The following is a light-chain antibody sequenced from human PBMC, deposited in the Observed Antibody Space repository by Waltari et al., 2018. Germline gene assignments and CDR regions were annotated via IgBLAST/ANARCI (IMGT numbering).Light chain of an antibody. CDR2: RDN. CDR3: AAWDDSLSGWV. V-gene: IGLV1-47*01. CDR1: SSNIGRDY. Sequence: QSVLTQPPSASGTPGQRVTISCSGSSSNIGRDYVYWYQQLPGTAPKLLIYRDNQRPSGVPDRFSCSNSGTSASLAISGLRSEDEADYYCAAWDDSLSGWVFGGGTKLTVL. J-gene: IGLJ3*02.